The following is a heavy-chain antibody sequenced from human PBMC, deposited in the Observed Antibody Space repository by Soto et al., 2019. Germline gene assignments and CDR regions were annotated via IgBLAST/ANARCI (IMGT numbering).Heavy chain of an antibody. V-gene: IGHV3-23*01. D-gene: IGHD6-19*01. J-gene: IGHJ3*02. CDR3: AKANGYSSGWFSPRDAFDI. CDR1: GFTFSSYA. Sequence: PGGSLRLSCAASGFTFSSYAMSWVRQAPGKGLEWVSAISGSGGSTYYADSVKGRFTISRDNSKNTLYLQMNSLRAEDTAVYYCAKANGYSSGWFSPRDAFDIWGQGTMVTVSS. CDR2: ISGSGGST.